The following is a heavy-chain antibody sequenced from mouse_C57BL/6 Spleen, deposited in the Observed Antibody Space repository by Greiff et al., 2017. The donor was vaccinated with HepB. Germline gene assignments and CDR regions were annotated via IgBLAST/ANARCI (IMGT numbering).Heavy chain of an antibody. J-gene: IGHJ1*03. D-gene: IGHD1-1*01. V-gene: IGHV1-69*01. Sequence: QVQLQQPGAELVMPGASVKLSCKASGYTFTSYWMHWVKQRPGQGLEWIGEIDPSDSYTNYNQKFKGKSTLTVDKSSSTAYMQLSSLTSEDSAVYYCAYYDGSSYDWYFDVWGTGTTVTVSS. CDR3: AYYDGSSYDWYFDV. CDR1: GYTFTSYW. CDR2: IDPSDSYT.